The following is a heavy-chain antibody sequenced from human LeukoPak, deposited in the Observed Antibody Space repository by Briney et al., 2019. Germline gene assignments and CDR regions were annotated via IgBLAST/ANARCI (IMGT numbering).Heavy chain of an antibody. Sequence: SETLSLTCTVSGGSISSYYWSWIRQPPGKGLEWIGYIYYSGSTNYNPSLKSRATISVDTSKNQFSLKLSSVTAADTAVYYCARGGGYSYGYRPDYFDYWGQGTLVTVSS. V-gene: IGHV4-59*01. CDR3: ARGGGYSYGYRPDYFDY. CDR1: GGSISSYY. J-gene: IGHJ4*02. D-gene: IGHD5-18*01. CDR2: IYYSGST.